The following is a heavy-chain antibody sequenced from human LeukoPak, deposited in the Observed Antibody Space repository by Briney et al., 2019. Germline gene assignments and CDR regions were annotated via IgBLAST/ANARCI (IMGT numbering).Heavy chain of an antibody. CDR3: ARVRGEARSGSYYYYYYYMDV. V-gene: IGHV3-11*01. D-gene: IGHD3-10*01. Sequence: GGSLRLSCAASGFTFSDYYMSWIRQAPGKGLEWVSYISSSGSTIYYADSVKGRFTISRDNAKNSLYLQMNSLRAEDTAVYYCARVRGEARSGSYYYYYYYMDVWGKGTTVTVSS. J-gene: IGHJ6*03. CDR1: GFTFSDYY. CDR2: ISSSGSTI.